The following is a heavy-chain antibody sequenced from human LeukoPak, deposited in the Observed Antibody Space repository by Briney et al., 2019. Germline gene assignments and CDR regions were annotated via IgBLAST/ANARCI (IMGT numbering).Heavy chain of an antibody. V-gene: IGHV4-59*08. CDR2: IYYSGST. D-gene: IGHD2-15*01. Sequence: SETLSLTCTVSGGSISSYYWSWIRQPPGEGLEWIGYIYYSGSTNYNPSLKSRVTISVDTSKNQFSLKLSSVTAADTAVYYCARLGCSGGSCYWGGWFDPWGQGTLVTVSS. J-gene: IGHJ5*02. CDR1: GGSISSYY. CDR3: ARLGCSGGSCYWGGWFDP.